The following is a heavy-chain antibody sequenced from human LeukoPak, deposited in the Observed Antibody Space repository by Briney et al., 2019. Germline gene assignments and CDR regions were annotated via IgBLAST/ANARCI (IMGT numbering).Heavy chain of an antibody. D-gene: IGHD2-15*01. V-gene: IGHV3-23*01. CDR1: GFTFSSYA. Sequence: PGGSLRLSCAASGFTFSSYAMSWVRQAPGKGLEWVSTLSGSGASTSYADSVKGRFTISRDNSKNTLYLQMNSLRAEDTAVYYCARESSGGSCCSRGNWFDPWGQGTLVTVSS. CDR3: ARESSGGSCCSRGNWFDP. J-gene: IGHJ5*02. CDR2: LSGSGAST.